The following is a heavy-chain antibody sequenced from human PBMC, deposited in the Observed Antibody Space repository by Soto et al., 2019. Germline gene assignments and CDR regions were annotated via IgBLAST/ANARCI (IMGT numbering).Heavy chain of an antibody. V-gene: IGHV3-15*05. D-gene: IGHD2-21*01. CDR1: GFTFSNAW. J-gene: IGHJ4*02. Sequence: EVQLVESGGGLVKPGGSLRLSCAASGFTFSNAWMSWVRQAPGKGLEWVGRIKSKTDGGTTDYAAPVKGRFTISRDNAKNSLYLQMNSLRAEDTALYYCAKDITAEDLLGFFDYWGQGTLVTVSS. CDR3: AKDITAEDLLGFFDY. CDR2: IKSKTDGGTT.